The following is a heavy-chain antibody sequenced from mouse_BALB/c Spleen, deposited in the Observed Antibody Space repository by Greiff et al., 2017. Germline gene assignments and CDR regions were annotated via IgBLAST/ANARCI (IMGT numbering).Heavy chain of an antibody. J-gene: IGHJ2*01. Sequence: EVHLVESGAELVKPGASVKLSCTASGFNIKDTYMHWVKQRPEQGLEWIGRIDPANGNTKYDPKFQGKATITADTSSNTAYLQLSSLTSEDTAVYYCARAYYGSRDYWGQGTTLTVSS. CDR3: ARAYYGSRDY. CDR2: IDPANGNT. D-gene: IGHD1-1*01. V-gene: IGHV14-3*02. CDR1: GFNIKDTY.